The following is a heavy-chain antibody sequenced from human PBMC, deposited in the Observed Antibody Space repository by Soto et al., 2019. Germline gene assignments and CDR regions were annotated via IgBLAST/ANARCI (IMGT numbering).Heavy chain of an antibody. Sequence: GGSLRLSCAASGFTFSSYEMNWVRQAPGKGLEWVSYISSSGSTIYYADSVKGRFTISRDNAKNSLYLQMNSLRAEDTAVYYCARSDIQLVGATRVRAFDIWGQGTMVTVSS. J-gene: IGHJ3*02. CDR2: ISSSGSTI. CDR1: GFTFSSYE. CDR3: ARSDIQLVGATRVRAFDI. V-gene: IGHV3-48*03. D-gene: IGHD1-26*01.